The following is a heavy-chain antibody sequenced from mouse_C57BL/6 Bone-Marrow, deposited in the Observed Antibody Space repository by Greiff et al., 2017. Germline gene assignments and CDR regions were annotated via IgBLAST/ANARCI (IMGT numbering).Heavy chain of an antibody. J-gene: IGHJ2*01. V-gene: IGHV1-19*01. CDR2: INPYNGGT. Sequence: EVQLQQSGPVLVKPGASVKMSCKASGYTFTDYYMNWVKQSHGKSLEWIGVINPYNGGTSYNQKFKGKATLTVDKSSSTAYMELNSRTSEDSAVYYCARNWDEEDYFDYGGQGTTLTVAS. CDR3: ARNWDEEDYFDY. CDR1: GYTFTDYY. D-gene: IGHD4-1*01.